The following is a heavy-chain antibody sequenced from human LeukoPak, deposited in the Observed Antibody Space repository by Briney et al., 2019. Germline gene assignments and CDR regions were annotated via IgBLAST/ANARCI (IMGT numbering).Heavy chain of an antibody. CDR3: ARVSGWNPFDY. Sequence: GGSLRLSWAASGFTFSSYWMHWVRQAPGKGLVWVSRTNTDGSSTSYADSVKGRFTISRDNAKNTLYLQMNSLRAEDTAVYYCARVSGWNPFDYWGQGTLLTVSS. CDR1: GFTFSSYW. V-gene: IGHV3-74*01. CDR2: TNTDGSST. D-gene: IGHD1-1*01. J-gene: IGHJ4*02.